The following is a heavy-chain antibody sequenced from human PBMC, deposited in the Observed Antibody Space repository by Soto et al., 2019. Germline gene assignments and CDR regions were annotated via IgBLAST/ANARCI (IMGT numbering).Heavy chain of an antibody. J-gene: IGHJ4*02. Sequence: EVQLVESGGGLVKPGGSLRVSCAASGFTFSSYSMNWVRQAPGKGLEWVSSISGSSRYIYYADAVKGRFTISRDNAKNALYLQMNSRRDEDTAVEYGGTVTRSGWDWGQGTLVTVSS. CDR3: GTVTRSGWD. CDR1: GFTFSSYS. D-gene: IGHD6-19*01. CDR2: ISGSSRYI. V-gene: IGHV3-21*01.